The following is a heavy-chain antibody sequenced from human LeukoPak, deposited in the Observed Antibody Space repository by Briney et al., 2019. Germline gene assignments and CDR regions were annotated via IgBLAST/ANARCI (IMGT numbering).Heavy chain of an antibody. CDR1: RFTFSGYI. D-gene: IGHD3-10*01. CDR3: ARGFLGITLLLGAFDI. CDR2: ITTSSSYI. V-gene: IGHV3-21*01. Sequence: PGGSLRLSCAASRFTFSGYIMSWVRQAPGKGLEWVSSITTSSSYIYYADSVKGRFTISRDNAKNSLYLQMNSLRAEDTAVYYCARGFLGITLLLGAFDIWGQGTMVTVSS. J-gene: IGHJ3*02.